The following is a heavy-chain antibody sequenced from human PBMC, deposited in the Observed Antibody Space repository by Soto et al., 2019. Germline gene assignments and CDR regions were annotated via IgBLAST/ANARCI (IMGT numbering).Heavy chain of an antibody. V-gene: IGHV5-51*01. CDR3: ARLLGYCSGGSCYSVRVWFDP. Sequence: GESLKISCKGSGYSFTSYWIGWVRQMPGKGLEWMGIIYPGDSDTRYSPSFQGQVTISADKSISTAYLQWSSLKASDTAMYYCARLLGYCSGGSCYSVRVWFDPWGQGTLVTVSS. D-gene: IGHD2-15*01. CDR1: GYSFTSYW. J-gene: IGHJ5*02. CDR2: IYPGDSDT.